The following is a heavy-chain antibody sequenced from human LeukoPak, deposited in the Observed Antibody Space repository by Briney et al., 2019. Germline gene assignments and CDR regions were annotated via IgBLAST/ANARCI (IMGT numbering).Heavy chain of an antibody. V-gene: IGHV3-48*03. D-gene: IGHD5-18*01. CDR3: AKDRLAYSYAQPFDY. J-gene: IGHJ4*02. CDR2: ISESGSPI. CDR1: GFTFSSYE. Sequence: GGSLRLSCVASGFTFSSYEMNWVRQAPGKGLEWVSYISESGSPIYNADSVKGRFTISRDNSKNSLYLQMNSLRAEDTAVYYCAKDRLAYSYAQPFDYWGQGTLVTVSS.